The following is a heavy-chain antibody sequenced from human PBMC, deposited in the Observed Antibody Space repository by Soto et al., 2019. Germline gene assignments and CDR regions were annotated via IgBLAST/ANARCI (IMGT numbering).Heavy chain of an antibody. Sequence: GVSLRLSCAASGFTFSSYAMSWVRQAPGKGLEWVSAISGSVGSTYYADSVKGRFTSSRDNSKNTLYLQMNRLRAEDTAVYYCPQDYGDIDNWGQGTLVTVSS. CDR2: ISGSVGST. CDR3: PQDYGDIDN. V-gene: IGHV3-23*01. J-gene: IGHJ4*02. D-gene: IGHD4-17*01. CDR1: GFTFSSYA.